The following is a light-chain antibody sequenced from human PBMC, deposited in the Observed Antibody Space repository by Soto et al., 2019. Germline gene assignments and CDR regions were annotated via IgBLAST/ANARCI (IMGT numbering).Light chain of an antibody. CDR1: QSVSSSY. CDR3: QQYGSSPLIT. V-gene: IGKV3-20*01. J-gene: IGKJ5*01. CDR2: GAS. Sequence: EIVVTQSPGTLSLSPGERATLSCRASQSVSSSYLAWYQQKPGQAPRILIYGASSKATGIADRFSGSGHGTDFTLTISRLEPKDLAVYYCQQYGSSPLITFSQGTRLAI.